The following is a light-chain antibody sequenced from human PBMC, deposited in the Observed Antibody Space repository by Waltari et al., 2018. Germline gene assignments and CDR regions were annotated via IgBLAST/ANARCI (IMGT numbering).Light chain of an antibody. CDR2: GAS. J-gene: IGKJ4*01. CDR1: QSVSSSY. Sequence: RASQSVSSSYVAWYQQKPGQAPRLLIYGASSRATGIPDRFSGSGSGTDFTLTISRLEPEDFAMFYCQQYGSSTGLTFGGGTKVEIK. CDR3: QQYGSSTGLT. V-gene: IGKV3-20*01.